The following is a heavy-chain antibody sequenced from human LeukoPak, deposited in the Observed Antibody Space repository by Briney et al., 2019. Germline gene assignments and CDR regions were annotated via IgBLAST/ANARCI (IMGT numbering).Heavy chain of an antibody. V-gene: IGHV3-23*01. CDR2: ISGSGGST. Sequence: QAGGSLRLSCAASGFTFSSYAMSWVRQAPGKGLEWVSAISGSGGSTYYADSVRGRFTISRDNSKNTLYLQMNSLRAEDTAVYYCAKDLTDYGGNSDEDYWGQGTLVTVSS. J-gene: IGHJ4*02. CDR1: GFTFSSYA. D-gene: IGHD4-23*01. CDR3: AKDLTDYGGNSDEDY.